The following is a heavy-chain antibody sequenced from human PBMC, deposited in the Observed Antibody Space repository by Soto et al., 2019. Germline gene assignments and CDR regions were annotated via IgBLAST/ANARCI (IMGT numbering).Heavy chain of an antibody. V-gene: IGHV4-59*01. D-gene: IGHD6-25*01. CDR2: IYYSGST. CDR1: GGSISSYY. J-gene: IGHJ4*02. CDR3: VRTYSSGSFFDD. Sequence: PSETLSLTCTVSGGSISSYYWSWIRQPPGKGLEWIGYIYYSGSTNYNPSLKSRVTISVDTSKNQFSLKLSSVTAADTAVYYCVRTYSSGSFFDDWGQGTLVAVS.